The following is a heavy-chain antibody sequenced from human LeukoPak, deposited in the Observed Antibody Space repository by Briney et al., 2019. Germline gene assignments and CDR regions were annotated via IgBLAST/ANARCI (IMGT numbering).Heavy chain of an antibody. J-gene: IGHJ3*02. CDR1: GATFSSYW. V-gene: IGHV3-7*01. D-gene: IGHD3-3*01. CDR3: ARDSTIFGVVYREVGAFDI. Sequence: GGSLRLSCAASGATFSSYWMSWVRQAPGKGLEWVANIKQDGSEKYYVDSVKGRFTISRDNAKNSLYLQMNSLRAEDTAVYYCARDSTIFGVVYREVGAFDIWGQGTMVTVSS. CDR2: IKQDGSEK.